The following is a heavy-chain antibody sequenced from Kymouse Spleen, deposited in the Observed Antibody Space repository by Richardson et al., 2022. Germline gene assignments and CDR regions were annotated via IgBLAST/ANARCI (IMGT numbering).Heavy chain of an antibody. Sequence: EVQLVESGGGLVKPGGSLRLSCAASGFTFSNAWMSWVRQAPGKGLEWVGRIKSKTDGGTTDYAAPVKGRFTISRDDSKNTLYLQMNSLKTEDTAVYYCTTKQWLRYYGMDVWGQGTTVTVSS. J-gene: IGHJ6*02. V-gene: IGHV3-15*01. CDR3: TTKQWLRYYGMDV. CDR1: GFTFSNAW. D-gene: IGHD6-19*01. CDR2: IKSKTDGGTT.